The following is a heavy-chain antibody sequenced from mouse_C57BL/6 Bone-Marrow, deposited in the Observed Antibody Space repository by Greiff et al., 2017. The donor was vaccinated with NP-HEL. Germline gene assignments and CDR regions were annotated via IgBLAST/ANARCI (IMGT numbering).Heavy chain of an antibody. V-gene: IGHV1-55*01. CDR2: IYPGSGST. Sequence: QVQLQQPGAELVKPGASVKMSCKASGYTFTSYWITWVKQRPGQGLEWIGDIYPGSGSTNYNEKFKSKATLTVDTSSSTAYMQLSSLTSEDAAVYYCARWGNYVPRFAYWGQGTLVTVAA. D-gene: IGHD2-1*01. CDR1: GYTFTSYW. CDR3: ARWGNYVPRFAY. J-gene: IGHJ3*01.